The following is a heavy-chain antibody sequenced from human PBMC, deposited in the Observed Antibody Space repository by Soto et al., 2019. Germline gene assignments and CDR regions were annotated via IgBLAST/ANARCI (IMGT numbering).Heavy chain of an antibody. Sequence: QVELVESGGGLVKPGGSLRLSCAASGFTFSDHYMSWIRQAPGKGLEWVSYRSSGGGTIYYADSVQGRFTISRDNAKNSLYLQLNGLRGEDTAIYYCARAASPRDPWLDYWGQGTLVTVSS. CDR2: RSSGGGTI. CDR3: ARAASPRDPWLDY. D-gene: IGHD5-18*01. J-gene: IGHJ4*02. CDR1: GFTFSDHY. V-gene: IGHV3-11*01.